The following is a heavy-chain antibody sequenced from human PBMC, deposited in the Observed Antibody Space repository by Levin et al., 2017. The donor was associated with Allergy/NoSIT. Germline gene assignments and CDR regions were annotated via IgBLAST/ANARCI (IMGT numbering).Heavy chain of an antibody. Sequence: PGGSLRLSCAASGFTFSSYAMSWVRQAPGKGLEWVSAISGSGGSTYYADSVKGRFTISRDNSKNTLYLQMNSLRAEDTAVYYCATLGYCSSTTCRRYFDYWGQGTLVTVSS. D-gene: IGHD2-2*01. CDR1: GFTFSSYA. CDR3: ATLGYCSSTTCRRYFDY. V-gene: IGHV3-23*01. J-gene: IGHJ4*02. CDR2: ISGSGGST.